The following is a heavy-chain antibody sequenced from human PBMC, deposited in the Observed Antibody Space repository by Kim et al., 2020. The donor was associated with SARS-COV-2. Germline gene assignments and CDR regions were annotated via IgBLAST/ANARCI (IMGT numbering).Heavy chain of an antibody. J-gene: IGHJ6*01. CDR1: GASLSGFF. CDR2: INDGGTT. Sequence: SETLSLTCAINGASLSGFFWGWIRQPPGKGLEWIVDINDGGTTNNNLSLKTRVTLSLDRAKRHFSLHLRSLSAADTGLYYCVRYSTSWYGTGYFYAMDV. CDR3: VRYSTSWYGTGYFYAMDV. D-gene: IGHD6-13*01. V-gene: IGHV4-34*01.